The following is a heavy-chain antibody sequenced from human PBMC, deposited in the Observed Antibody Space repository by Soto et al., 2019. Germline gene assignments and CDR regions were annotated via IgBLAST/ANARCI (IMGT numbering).Heavy chain of an antibody. J-gene: IGHJ5*02. V-gene: IGHV1-69*04. CDR2: IIPILGIA. CDR3: ARDREPGGFGELLSLDP. CDR1: GYTFTGYY. Sequence: GASVKVSCKASGYTFTGYYMHWVRQAPGQGLEWMGRIIPILGIANYAQKFQGRVTITADKSTSTAYMELSSLRSEDTAVYYCARDREPGGFGELLSLDPWGQGTLVTVSS. D-gene: IGHD3-10*01.